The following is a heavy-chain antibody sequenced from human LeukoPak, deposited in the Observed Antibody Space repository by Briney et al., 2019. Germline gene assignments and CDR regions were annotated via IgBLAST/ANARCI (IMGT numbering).Heavy chain of an antibody. CDR1: GGSISSGGYY. V-gene: IGHV4-30-2*01. CDR3: ARGRYGGYALHPHDY. CDR2: INHSGST. D-gene: IGHD5-12*01. J-gene: IGHJ4*02. Sequence: SQTLSLTCTVSGGSISSGGYYWSWIRQPPGKGLEWIGEINHSGSTNYNPSLKSRVTISVDTSKNQFSLKLSSVTAADTAVYYCARGRYGGYALHPHDYWGQGTLVTVSS.